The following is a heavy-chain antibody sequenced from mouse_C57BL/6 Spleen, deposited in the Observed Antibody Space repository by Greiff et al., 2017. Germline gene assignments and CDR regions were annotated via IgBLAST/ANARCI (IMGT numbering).Heavy chain of an antibody. CDR2: ISGGGGNT. CDR3: ARQGLGRSWFAY. J-gene: IGHJ3*01. Sequence: EVHLVESGGGLVKPGGSLKLSCAASGFTFSSYTMSWVRQTPEKRLEWVATISGGGGNTYYPDSVKGRFTISRDNAKNTLYLQMSSLRSEDTALYYCARQGLGRSWFAYWGQGTLVTVSA. V-gene: IGHV5-9*01. CDR1: GFTFSSYT. D-gene: IGHD4-1*01.